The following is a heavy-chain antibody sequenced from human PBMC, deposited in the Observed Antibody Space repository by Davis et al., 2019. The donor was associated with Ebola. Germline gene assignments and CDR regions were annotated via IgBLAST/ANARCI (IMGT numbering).Heavy chain of an antibody. J-gene: IGHJ3*01. CDR2: IYYSGST. CDR3: ARLHEGD. Sequence: LRLSCTVSGTSIRPYYWSWIRQPPGKGLEWIGYIYYSGSTDYNPSLKSRVTISVDTSKNQFSLNLSSVTAADTAVYYCARLHEGDWGQGTMVTVSS. V-gene: IGHV4-59*08. CDR1: GTSIRPYY. D-gene: IGHD3-16*01.